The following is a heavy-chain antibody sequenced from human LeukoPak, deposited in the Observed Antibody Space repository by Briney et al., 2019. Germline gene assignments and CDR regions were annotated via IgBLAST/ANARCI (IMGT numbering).Heavy chain of an antibody. Sequence: SETLSLTRTVSGGSMSSYYWSWIRQPPGKGLEWIGYIYYSGSTKYNPSLKSRVTISVDTSKNQFSLKLSSVTAADTAVYYCARGARAGYNLEPFDYWGQGTLDTVSS. D-gene: IGHD5-24*01. CDR3: ARGARAGYNLEPFDY. V-gene: IGHV4-59*08. CDR1: GGSMSSYY. CDR2: IYYSGST. J-gene: IGHJ4*02.